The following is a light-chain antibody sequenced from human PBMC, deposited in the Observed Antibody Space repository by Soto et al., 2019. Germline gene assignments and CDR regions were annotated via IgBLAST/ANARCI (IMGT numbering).Light chain of an antibody. Sequence: QSALTQPPSVSGSPGQSVTLSCTGTSSDVGSYNRVSWYQQPPGTAPKLMIYQVSNRPSGVPDRFSGSKSGNTASLASSGLQAGDEADYYCSSYASRSTWVCGGGTKLPVL. J-gene: IGLJ3*02. CDR1: SSDVGSYNR. CDR2: QVS. CDR3: SSYASRSTWV. V-gene: IGLV2-18*02.